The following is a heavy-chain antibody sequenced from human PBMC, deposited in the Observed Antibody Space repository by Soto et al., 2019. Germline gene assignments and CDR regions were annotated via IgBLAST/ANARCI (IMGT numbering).Heavy chain of an antibody. CDR3: ASSLGSSWTNWFDP. Sequence: GGSLRLSCAASGFTFSSYAMHWVRQAPGKGLEWVAVISYDGSNKYYADSVKGRFTISRDNSKNTLYLQMNSLRAEDTAVYYCASSLGSSWTNWFDPWGQGTLVTVSS. CDR2: ISYDGSNK. D-gene: IGHD6-13*01. V-gene: IGHV3-30-3*01. CDR1: GFTFSSYA. J-gene: IGHJ5*02.